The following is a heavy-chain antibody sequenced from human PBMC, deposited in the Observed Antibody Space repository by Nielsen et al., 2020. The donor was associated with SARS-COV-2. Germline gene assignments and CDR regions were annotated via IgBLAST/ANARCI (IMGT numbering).Heavy chain of an antibody. V-gene: IGHV4-30-2*01. Sequence: SETLSLTCAVSGGSINSGGYSWSWIRQPPGKGLEWIGYIYHSGRTYYNPSLKSRVTISVDRSKNQFSLKPSSVTAADTAVYYCARGGRITFGGADDAFDIWGQGTMVTVSS. CDR2: IYHSGRT. D-gene: IGHD3-16*01. J-gene: IGHJ3*02. CDR1: GGSINSGGYS. CDR3: ARGGRITFGGADDAFDI.